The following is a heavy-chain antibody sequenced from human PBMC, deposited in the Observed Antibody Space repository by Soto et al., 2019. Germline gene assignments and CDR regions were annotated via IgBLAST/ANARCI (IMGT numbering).Heavy chain of an antibody. CDR2: ISGSGVST. D-gene: IGHD6-19*01. Sequence: EVQLLESGGGLVQPGGSLRLSCAASGFTFSSYAMSWVRQAPGKGLEWVSAISGSGVSTYYADSVKGRFTISTDNSKNTLYLQMNSLRAEDTAVYYCAKEGENSSVRANFDYWGQGTLVTVSS. CDR1: GFTFSSYA. J-gene: IGHJ4*02. CDR3: AKEGENSSVRANFDY. V-gene: IGHV3-23*01.